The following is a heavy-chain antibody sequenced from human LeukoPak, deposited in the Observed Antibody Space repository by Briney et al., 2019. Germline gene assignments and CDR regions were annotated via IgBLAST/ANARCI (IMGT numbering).Heavy chain of an antibody. D-gene: IGHD5-18*01. CDR1: GFTFSSYG. CDR3: AKDRGSGYSYGSIDY. J-gene: IGHJ4*02. CDR2: ISYDGSNK. Sequence: GGSLRLSCAASGFTFSSYGMHWVSQAPGKGLEWVAVISYDGSNKYYADSVKGRFTISRDNSKNTLYLQMNSLRAEDTAVYYCAKDRGSGYSYGSIDYWGQGTLVTVSS. V-gene: IGHV3-30*18.